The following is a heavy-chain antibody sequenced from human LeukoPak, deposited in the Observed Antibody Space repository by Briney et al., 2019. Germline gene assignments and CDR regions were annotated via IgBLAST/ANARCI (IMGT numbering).Heavy chain of an antibody. CDR1: GFTFSSYA. V-gene: IGHV1-69*06. J-gene: IGHJ5*02. CDR2: IIPIFGTA. D-gene: IGHD3-9*01. CDR3: ARGQGDWLLSDNWFDP. Sequence: PGRSLRLSCAASGFTFSSYAMHWVRQAPGQGLEWMGGIIPIFGTANYAQKFQGRVTITADKSTSTAYMELSSLRSEDTAVYYCARGQGDWLLSDNWFDPWGQGTLVTVSS.